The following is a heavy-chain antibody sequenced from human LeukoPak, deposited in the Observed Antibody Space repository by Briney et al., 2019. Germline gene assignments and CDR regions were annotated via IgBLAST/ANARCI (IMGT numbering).Heavy chain of an antibody. Sequence: GGSLRLSCAASGFTFSSYWVSWVRQAPGKGLEWVANIKQDGSEKYYVDSVKGRFTISRDNAKNSLYLQMNSLRAEDTAVYYCARDRKDFWSGYYTGTSWGFDYWGQGTLVTVSS. D-gene: IGHD3-3*01. J-gene: IGHJ4*02. CDR3: ARDRKDFWSGYYTGTSWGFDY. CDR2: IKQDGSEK. CDR1: GFTFSSYW. V-gene: IGHV3-7*01.